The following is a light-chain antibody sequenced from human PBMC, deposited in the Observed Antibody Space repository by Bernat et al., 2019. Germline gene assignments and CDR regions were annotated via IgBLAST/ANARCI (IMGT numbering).Light chain of an antibody. CDR2: DVT. J-gene: IGLJ1*01. CDR3: VSYTTSSTFV. V-gene: IGLV2-14*03. CDR1: ISDVCAYNY. Sequence: QSALTQPASVSGSPGQSITISCTGTISDVCAYNYVSWFQQHPDKAPKLMLYDVTNRPSGVSYRFSGSKSGNTASLTISGLQAEDEADYYCVSYTTSSTFVFGTGTKVTVL.